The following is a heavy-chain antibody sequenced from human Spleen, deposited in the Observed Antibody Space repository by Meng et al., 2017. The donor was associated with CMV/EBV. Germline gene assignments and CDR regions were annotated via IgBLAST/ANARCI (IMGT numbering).Heavy chain of an antibody. CDR3: ARDQSQNDNSWWLDS. J-gene: IGHJ5*01. D-gene: IGHD6-13*01. CDR1: GYTFTSTY. CDR2: INPSGAST. Sequence: SGYTFTSTYVHWVRQAPGQGLEWMGLINPSGASTRYAQKFQGRVTMTRDTSTTTDYMELSSLRSEDTAIYYCARDQSQNDNSWWLDSWGQGTLVTVSS. V-gene: IGHV1-46*01.